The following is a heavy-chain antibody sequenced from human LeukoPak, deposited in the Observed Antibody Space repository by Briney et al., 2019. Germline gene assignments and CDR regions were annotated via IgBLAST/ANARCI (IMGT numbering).Heavy chain of an antibody. CDR3: ARVGVGATRQRYYYYYGMDV. CDR1: GGSISSYY. CDR2: IYYSGST. V-gene: IGHV4-59*01. D-gene: IGHD1-26*01. Sequence: SETLSLTCTVSGGSISSYYWSWIRQPPGKGLEWIGYIYYSGSTNYNPSLKSRVTISVDKSKNQFSLKLSSVTAADTAVYYCARVGVGATRQRYYYYYGMDVWGQGTTVTVSS. J-gene: IGHJ6*02.